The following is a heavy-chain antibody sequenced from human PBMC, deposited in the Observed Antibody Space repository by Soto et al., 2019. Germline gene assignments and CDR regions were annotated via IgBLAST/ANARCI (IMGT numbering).Heavy chain of an antibody. Sequence: QVQLVQSGAEVKKPGSSVKVSCKASGGTFSSYAISWVRQAPGQGLEWMGGIIPIFGTANYAQKFQGRVTNPADESTSTDYMELSSLRSEDTAVYYCARGNSGYDYAAAFDIWGQGTMVTVSS. CDR2: IIPIFGTA. D-gene: IGHD5-12*01. V-gene: IGHV1-69*01. CDR3: ARGNSGYDYAAAFDI. CDR1: GGTFSSYA. J-gene: IGHJ3*02.